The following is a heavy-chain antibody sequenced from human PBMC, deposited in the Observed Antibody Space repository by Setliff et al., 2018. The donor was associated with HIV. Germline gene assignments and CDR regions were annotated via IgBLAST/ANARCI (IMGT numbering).Heavy chain of an antibody. Sequence: PSETLSLTCTVSGGSISSYCWNWIRQSPGKGLEWIGYIFSSGSTNYNPSLQSRVTISIDTSKNQFSLKLRSVTAADTAVYFFARRNDNSGSLPDKNWFETWGQGRLVTVSS. V-gene: IGHV4-59*08. CDR3: ARRNDNSGSLPDKNWFET. CDR1: GGSISSYC. D-gene: IGHD3-10*01. J-gene: IGHJ5*02. CDR2: IFSSGST.